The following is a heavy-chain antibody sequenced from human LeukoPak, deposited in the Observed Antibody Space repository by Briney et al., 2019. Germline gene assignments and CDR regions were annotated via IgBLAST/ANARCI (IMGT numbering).Heavy chain of an antibody. Sequence: PSQTLSLTCTVSGGSISGGGYYWSWVRQPPGKGLEWIGYIHYSGSPYYNPSLKSRVTISVDTSKNQFSLKLSSVTAADTAVYYCARGRITTLDWYFDLWGRGTLVTVSS. CDR1: GGSISGGGYY. J-gene: IGHJ2*01. V-gene: IGHV4-31*03. D-gene: IGHD3-3*01. CDR3: ARGRITTLDWYFDL. CDR2: IHYSGSP.